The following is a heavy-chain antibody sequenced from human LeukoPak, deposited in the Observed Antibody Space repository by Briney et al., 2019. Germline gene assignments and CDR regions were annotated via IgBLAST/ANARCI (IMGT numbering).Heavy chain of an antibody. Sequence: PSETLSLTCTVSGGSISSYYWSWIRQPPGKGLEWIGYIYYSGSTNYNPSLKSRVTISVDTSKNQFSLKLSSVTAADTAVYYCARAGGAAAGTKSFGYWGQGTLVTVSS. CDR2: IYYSGST. V-gene: IGHV4-59*01. CDR1: GGSISSYY. CDR3: ARAGGAAAGTKSFGY. D-gene: IGHD6-13*01. J-gene: IGHJ4*02.